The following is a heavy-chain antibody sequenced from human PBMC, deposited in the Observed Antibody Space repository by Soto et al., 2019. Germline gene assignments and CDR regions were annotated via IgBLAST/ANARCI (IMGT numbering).Heavy chain of an antibody. CDR1: GGSFSSNS. CDR3: ARAMGISYGFSF. J-gene: IGHJ4*02. CDR2: IIPIIDTA. V-gene: IGHV1-69*08. Sequence: QVQLVQSGAEVKKPGSSVKVSCKVSGGSFSSNSISWVRQAPGQGLEWMGRIIPIIDTANYAQKFEGRVTITADKSTSTASMELSSLRPEDTAVYYCARAMGISYGFSFWGQGTLVTVSS. D-gene: IGHD5-18*01.